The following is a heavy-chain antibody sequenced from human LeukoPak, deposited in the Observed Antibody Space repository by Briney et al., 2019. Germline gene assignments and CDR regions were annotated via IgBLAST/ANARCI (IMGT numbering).Heavy chain of an antibody. CDR1: GFTVSSNY. J-gene: IGHJ4*02. D-gene: IGHD3-3*01. Sequence: GGSLRLSCAASGFTVSSNYMSWVRQAPGKGLEWVSVIYSGGSTYYADSVKGRFTISRDNSKNTLYLQMNSLRAEDTAVYYCPRWSGYHFDYWAREPWSPSPQ. V-gene: IGHV3-53*01. CDR2: IYSGGST. CDR3: PRWSGYHFDY.